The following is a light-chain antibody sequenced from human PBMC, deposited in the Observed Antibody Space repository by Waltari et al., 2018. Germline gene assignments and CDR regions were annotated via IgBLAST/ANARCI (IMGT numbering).Light chain of an antibody. CDR1: ETINTW. CDR3: QQYNSYPYT. Sequence: DIQMTQSPSTLSASVGDRATITCRASETINTWLAWYQQKPGKAPNPLIYEATSLQSGVPSRFSGSGSGTEFTLTISSLQPGDFATYHCQQYNSYPYTFGQGTKLEI. CDR2: EAT. V-gene: IGKV1-5*01. J-gene: IGKJ2*01.